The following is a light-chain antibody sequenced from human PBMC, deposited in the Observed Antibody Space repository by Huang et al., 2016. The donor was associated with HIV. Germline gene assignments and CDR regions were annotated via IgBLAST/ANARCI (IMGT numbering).Light chain of an antibody. CDR1: QGISNS. CDR2: AAS. CDR3: QQYWSTPPAT. Sequence: DIQMTQSPSSLPASVGDRVTITCRASQGISNSLAWYQQKPGKAPKRLLYAASKLESGVPARFSGSASGTDYTLTISSLQPEDLATYYCQQYWSTPPATFGQGTKVEIK. J-gene: IGKJ1*01. V-gene: IGKV1-NL1*01.